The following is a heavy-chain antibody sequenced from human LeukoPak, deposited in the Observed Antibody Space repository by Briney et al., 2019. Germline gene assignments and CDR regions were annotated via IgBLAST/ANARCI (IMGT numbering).Heavy chain of an antibody. V-gene: IGHV4-59*01. CDR3: ARDRALYSGYDRFDY. D-gene: IGHD5-12*01. CDR2: IYYSGST. Sequence: SETLSLTCTVSGGSISSYYWSWIRQPPGKGLEWIGYIYYSGSTNYSPSLKCRVTISVDTSKNQFSLKLSSVTAADTAVYYCARDRALYSGYDRFDYWGQGTLVTVSS. CDR1: GGSISSYY. J-gene: IGHJ4*02.